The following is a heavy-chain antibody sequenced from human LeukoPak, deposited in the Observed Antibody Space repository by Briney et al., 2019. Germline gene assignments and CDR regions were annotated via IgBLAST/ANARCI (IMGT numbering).Heavy chain of an antibody. CDR3: ARETTGAGTARPFDY. Sequence: SETLSLTCTVSGGSISNFYWSWIRQPAGRALEWIGRIYTSGSTNYNPSLKSRVTMSVDTSKNQFSLKLSSVTAADTAVYYCARETTGAGTARPFDYWGQGTLVTVSS. CDR2: IYTSGST. V-gene: IGHV4-4*07. D-gene: IGHD6-13*01. J-gene: IGHJ4*02. CDR1: GGSISNFY.